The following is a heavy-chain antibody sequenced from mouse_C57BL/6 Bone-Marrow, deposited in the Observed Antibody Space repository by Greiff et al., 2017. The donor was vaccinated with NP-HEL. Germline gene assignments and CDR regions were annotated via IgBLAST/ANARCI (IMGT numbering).Heavy chain of an antibody. CDR3: TSPWDGFAY. Sequence: EVQLQQSGTVLARPGASVKISCKTSGYTFTSYWMHWVKQRPGQGLEWIGAIYPGNSDTSYNQTFKGKAKLTAVTSASTDYRELSSLTTEDSWVYYGTSPWDGFAYWGQGTLVTVSA. CDR2: IYPGNSDT. V-gene: IGHV1-5*01. J-gene: IGHJ3*01. CDR1: GYTFTSYW. D-gene: IGHD4-1*01.